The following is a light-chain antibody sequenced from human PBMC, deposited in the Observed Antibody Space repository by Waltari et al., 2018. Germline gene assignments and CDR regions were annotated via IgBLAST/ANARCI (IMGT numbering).Light chain of an antibody. V-gene: IGKV3-11*01. CDR2: DAS. CDR3: QQRSNWPPV. CDR1: QSVSSY. Sequence: ELVLTQSPAPLSLSPGDRATLSCRASQSVSSYLSWYQQRPGQAPRLLIYDASNRATDIPARFSGSGSGTDFTLTISSLEPEDFAVYYCQQRSNWPPVFGGGTKVEIK. J-gene: IGKJ4*01.